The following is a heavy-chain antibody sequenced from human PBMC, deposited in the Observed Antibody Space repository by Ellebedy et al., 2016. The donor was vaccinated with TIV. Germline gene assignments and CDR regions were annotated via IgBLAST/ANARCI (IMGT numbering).Heavy chain of an antibody. J-gene: IGHJ4*02. V-gene: IGHV3-33*01. D-gene: IGHD6-6*01. Sequence: GGSLRLXXAASRFTFRNHGMHWVRQAPGKGLEWVAVIWYDGSNKLYADSVQGRFTISRDNSRNTLSLQMDSLRAEDTAVYYCARDIAARRLDYWGQGALVTVSS. CDR2: IWYDGSNK. CDR1: RFTFRNHG. CDR3: ARDIAARRLDY.